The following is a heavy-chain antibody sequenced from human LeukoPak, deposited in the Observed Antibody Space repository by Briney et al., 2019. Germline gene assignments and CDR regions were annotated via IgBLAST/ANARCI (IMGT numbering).Heavy chain of an antibody. CDR3: ARAPTYYDSSGYYFTPAYFDY. CDR1: GGSLSGVDYY. Sequence: SETLSLTCPVSGGSLSGVDYYWSWLRQPPGKGLEWVGYIYYSGSTYYNPSLKSRVTISVDTSKNEFSLKLSSVTAADTAVYYCARAPTYYDSSGYYFTPAYFDYWGQGTLVTVSS. V-gene: IGHV4-30-4*01. CDR2: IYYSGST. J-gene: IGHJ4*02. D-gene: IGHD3-22*01.